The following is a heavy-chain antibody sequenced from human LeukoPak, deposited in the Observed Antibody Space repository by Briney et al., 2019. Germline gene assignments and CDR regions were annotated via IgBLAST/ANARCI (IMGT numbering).Heavy chain of an antibody. CDR3: VRTPPNWGFDY. J-gene: IGHJ4*02. V-gene: IGHV1-8*01. CDR1: GYTFTTHD. CDR2: MSPNSGDT. D-gene: IGHD7-27*01. Sequence: ASVKVSCRASGYTFTTHDINWVRQATGQGLEWMGWMSPNSGDTGYAQKFQGRVTMTSDSSISTAFMELSSLRSGDTAIYYCVRTPPNWGFDYWGQGTLVTVSS.